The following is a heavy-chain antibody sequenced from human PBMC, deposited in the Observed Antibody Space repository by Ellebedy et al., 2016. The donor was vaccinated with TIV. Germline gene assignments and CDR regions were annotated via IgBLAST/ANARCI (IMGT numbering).Heavy chain of an antibody. V-gene: IGHV1-18*01. J-gene: IGHJ6*03. CDR1: GGTFSSYA. D-gene: IGHD2-2*02. Sequence: ASVKVSCXASGGTFSSYAISWVRQAPGQGLEWMGWISAYNGNTNYAQKLQGRVTMTTDTSTSTAYMELRSLRSDDTAVYYCARGGVVVPAAIVYYYMDVWGKGTTVTVSS. CDR3: ARGGVVVPAAIVYYYMDV. CDR2: ISAYNGNT.